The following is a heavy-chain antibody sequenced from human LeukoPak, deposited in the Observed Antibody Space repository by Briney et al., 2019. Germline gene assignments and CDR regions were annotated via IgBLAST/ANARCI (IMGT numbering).Heavy chain of an antibody. CDR1: GFTFSSYE. CDR2: ISSSGSTI. V-gene: IGHV3-48*03. Sequence: GGSLRPSCAASGFTFSSYEMNWVRQAPGKGLEWVSYISSSGSTIYYADSVKGRFTISRDNAKNSLYLQMNSLRAEDTAVYYCARGDDSYGFKFDYWGQGTLVTVSS. CDR3: ARGDDSYGFKFDY. D-gene: IGHD5-18*01. J-gene: IGHJ4*02.